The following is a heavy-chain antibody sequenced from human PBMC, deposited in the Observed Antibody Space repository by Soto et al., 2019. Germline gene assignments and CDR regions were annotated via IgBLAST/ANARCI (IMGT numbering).Heavy chain of an antibody. J-gene: IGHJ2*01. CDR2: IFSKDEK. CDR1: GFSLSSVRMG. CDR3: ARIAAALGHRYFDL. V-gene: IGHV2-26*01. Sequence: QVTLKESGPVLVKPTETLMLTCTVAGFSLSSVRMGVSWIRQPPGKALEWLADIFSKDEKSYSTSLKSRLTIAKDTSKSQVVLTMTNMDPVDTATYYCARIAAALGHRYFDLWGRGTLVTVSS. D-gene: IGHD6-13*01.